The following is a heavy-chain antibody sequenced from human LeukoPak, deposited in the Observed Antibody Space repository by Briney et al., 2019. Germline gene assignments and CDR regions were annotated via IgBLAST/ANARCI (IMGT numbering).Heavy chain of an antibody. CDR2: INHSGST. J-gene: IGHJ4*02. Sequence: PSETLSLTCAVYGESFSGYYWNWIRQSPGKGLEWIGEINHSGSTNYNLSLKSRVTVSVDTSKNQFFLKLRSETAADTAMYYCARRGSARTLDYWGQGTLVTVSS. V-gene: IGHV4-34*01. CDR1: GESFSGYY. D-gene: IGHD3-16*01. CDR3: ARRGSARTLDY.